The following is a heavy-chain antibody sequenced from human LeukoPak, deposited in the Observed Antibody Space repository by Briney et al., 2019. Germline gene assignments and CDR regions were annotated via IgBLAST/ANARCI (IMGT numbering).Heavy chain of an antibody. V-gene: IGHV3-7*01. CDR1: GFTFSSYW. D-gene: IGHD1-26*01. CDR2: IKQDGSEK. CDR3: VREWDL. Sequence: GGSLRLSCAVSGFTFSSYWMDWVRQAPGKGLGWVANIKQDGSEKNYVDSVMGRFTISRDNAKNSLYLQMNSLRAEDTAVYYCVREWDLWGQGTLVTVSS. J-gene: IGHJ4*02.